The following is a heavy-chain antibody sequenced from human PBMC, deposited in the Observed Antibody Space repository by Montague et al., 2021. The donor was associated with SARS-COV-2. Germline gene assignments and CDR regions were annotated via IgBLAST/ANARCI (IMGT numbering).Heavy chain of an antibody. D-gene: IGHD4-17*01. Sequence: CAISGDSVSRNTAFWNWARQSPSRGLEFLGRTYYRSKWQNDYAVSVRSRITINPDTSKNQFSLHLNSVSPEDTAVYYCSRGTLRFGMDVWGQGTTVTVSS. V-gene: IGHV6-1*01. CDR1: GDSVSRNTAF. CDR3: SRGTLRFGMDV. CDR2: TYYRSKWQN. J-gene: IGHJ6*02.